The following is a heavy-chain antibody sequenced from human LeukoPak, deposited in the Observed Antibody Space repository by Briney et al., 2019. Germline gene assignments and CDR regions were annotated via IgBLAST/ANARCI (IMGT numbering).Heavy chain of an antibody. J-gene: IGHJ4*02. CDR3: ARDPGYSSFDL. V-gene: IGHV3-7*01. CDR1: GFSYTDYW. CDR2: KNPDGCVR. Sequence: PGGSLRLPCAASGFSYTDYWLRWVRQTTAKGREVVANKNPDGCVRNYMESVKGRFTISRDNDKKSLYLESRRVRADDTSVYYCARDPGYSSFDLWGQGTQVTVSS. D-gene: IGHD5-12*01.